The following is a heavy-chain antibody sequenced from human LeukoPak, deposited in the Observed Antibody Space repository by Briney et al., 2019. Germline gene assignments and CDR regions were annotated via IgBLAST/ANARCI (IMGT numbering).Heavy chain of an antibody. V-gene: IGHV3-11*04. CDR3: ARSSSTYFYDTSSHY. CDR1: GFTVSSNY. CDR2: ISGDGTNI. Sequence: GGSLRLSCAASGFTVSSNYMSWVRQGPGKGLEWVSYISGDGTNIYYADSVKSRFTISRDNAKNSLYLQMNSLRAEDTAVYYCARSSSTYFYDTSSHYWGQGTLVTVSS. J-gene: IGHJ4*02. D-gene: IGHD3-22*01.